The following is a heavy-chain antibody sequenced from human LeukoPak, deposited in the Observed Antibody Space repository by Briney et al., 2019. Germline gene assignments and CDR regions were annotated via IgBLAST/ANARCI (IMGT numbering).Heavy chain of an antibody. CDR2: INPSGGST. CDR1: GYTFTSYY. J-gene: IGHJ6*03. Sequence: ASVKVSCKASGYTFTSYYMHWVRQAPGQGLEWMGIINPSGGSTSYAQKFQGRVTMTRDMSTSTVYMELSSLRSEDTAVYYCASEELGYCSSTSCYEDYYYMDVWGKGTTVTVSS. V-gene: IGHV1-46*01. CDR3: ASEELGYCSSTSCYEDYYYMDV. D-gene: IGHD2-2*01.